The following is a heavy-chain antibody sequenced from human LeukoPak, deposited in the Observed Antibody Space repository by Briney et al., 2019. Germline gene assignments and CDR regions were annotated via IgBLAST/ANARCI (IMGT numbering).Heavy chain of an antibody. CDR3: AKVLRWLVQYGMDV. D-gene: IGHD6-19*01. Sequence: GGSLRLSCAASGFTFSSYGMHWVRQAPGKGLEWVAFIRYDGSNKYYADSVKGRFTISRDNSKNTLYLQMNSLRAEDTAVYYCAKVLRWLVQYGMDVWGQGTTVTVSS. CDR1: GFTFSSYG. CDR2: IRYDGSNK. V-gene: IGHV3-30*02. J-gene: IGHJ6*02.